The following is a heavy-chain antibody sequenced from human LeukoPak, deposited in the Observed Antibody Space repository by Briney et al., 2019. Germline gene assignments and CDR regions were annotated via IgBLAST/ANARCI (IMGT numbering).Heavy chain of an antibody. CDR2: IYYSGST. D-gene: IGHD2-15*01. Sequence: PSETLSLTCTVSGGSISSGGYYWSWIRQHPGKGLEWIGYIYYSGSTYYNPSLKSRVTISVDTSKNQFSLKLSPVTAADTAVYYCARARGYYYYGMDVWGQGTTVTVSS. V-gene: IGHV4-31*03. J-gene: IGHJ6*02. CDR1: GGSISSGGYY. CDR3: ARARGYYYYGMDV.